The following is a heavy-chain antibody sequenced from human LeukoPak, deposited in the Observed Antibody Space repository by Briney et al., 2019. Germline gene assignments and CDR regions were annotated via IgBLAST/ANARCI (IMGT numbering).Heavy chain of an antibody. CDR2: IYHSGST. V-gene: IGHV4-38-2*02. CDR1: GYSISSGYY. CDR3: ARAGSSWYQSADYYYYYYMDV. J-gene: IGHJ6*03. D-gene: IGHD6-13*01. Sequence: PSETLSLTCTVSGYSISSGYYWGWIRQPPGKGLEWIGSIYHSGSTYYNPPLKSRVTISVDTSKNQFSLKLSSVTAADTAVYYCARAGSSWYQSADYYYYYYMDVWGKGTTVTVSS.